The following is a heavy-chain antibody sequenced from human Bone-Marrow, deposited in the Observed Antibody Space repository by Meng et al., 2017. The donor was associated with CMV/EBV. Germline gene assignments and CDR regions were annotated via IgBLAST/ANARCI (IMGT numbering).Heavy chain of an antibody. V-gene: IGHV4-59*01. CDR2: LYDSAST. J-gene: IGHJ4*02. CDR1: GDSISRKF. Sequence: SETLSLTCTVSGDSISRKFWSWIRQPPGKGLEWIGYLYDSASTKYSPFLKSRVIMSLGASGNQFSLKLTSVTAADTAVYYCARGGGNFYFDYWGQGMLVTVS. D-gene: IGHD4-23*01. CDR3: ARGGGNFYFDY.